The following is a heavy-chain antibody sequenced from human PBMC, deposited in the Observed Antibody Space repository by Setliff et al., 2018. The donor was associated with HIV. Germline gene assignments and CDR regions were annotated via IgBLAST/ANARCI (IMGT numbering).Heavy chain of an antibody. CDR1: GGSISRDSFY. J-gene: IGHJ5*02. D-gene: IGHD3-22*01. CDR2: IYYSGTT. V-gene: IGHV4-39*02. CDR3: AGDSGYPSNWFDP. Sequence: SETLSLTCTVSGGSISRDSFYWGWFRQPPGEVLEWIGSIYYSGTTYYAPSLETRLTISVDTSTNQFSLKLTSVTAADTAMYFCAGDSGYPSNWFDPWGQGILVTVSS.